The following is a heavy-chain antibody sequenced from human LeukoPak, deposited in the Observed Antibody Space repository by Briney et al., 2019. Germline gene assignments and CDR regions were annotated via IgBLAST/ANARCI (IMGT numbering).Heavy chain of an antibody. D-gene: IGHD3-9*01. Sequence: QPGRSLRLSCAASGFTFSSYGMHWVRQAPGKGLEWVAVISYDGSNKFYADSVKGRFTISRDNSKNTLYLQMDSLRAEDTAVYYCAKDGRSLLRYFDWLCPLDNWGQGTLVTVSS. CDR3: AKDGRSLLRYFDWLCPLDN. CDR1: GFTFSSYG. V-gene: IGHV3-30*18. J-gene: IGHJ4*02. CDR2: ISYDGSNK.